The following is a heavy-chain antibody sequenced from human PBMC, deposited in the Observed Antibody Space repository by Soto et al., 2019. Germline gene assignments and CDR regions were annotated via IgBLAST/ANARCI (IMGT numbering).Heavy chain of an antibody. Sequence: QGQLVQSGAEVKQPGASVKVSCKASGYSFSTYGISWVRQAPGQGLEWMGWISGYNGDTNYAQKFQGRVTMNIETSTTKAYMELRRLTYDDTAVYFCAKNGHQPYYHYGMDVWGQGTTVTVSS. D-gene: IGHD2-8*01. CDR2: ISGYNGDT. CDR1: GYSFSTYG. J-gene: IGHJ6*02. V-gene: IGHV1-18*01. CDR3: AKNGHQPYYHYGMDV.